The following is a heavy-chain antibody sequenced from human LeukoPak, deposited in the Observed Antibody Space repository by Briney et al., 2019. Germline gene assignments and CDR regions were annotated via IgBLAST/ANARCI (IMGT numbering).Heavy chain of an antibody. CDR3: ARVTGGIAAAGDY. Sequence: PGGSLRLSCAASGFTFDDYAMHWGRQAPGKGLEWVSGISWNSGSIGYADSVKGRFTISRDNAKNSRYLQMNSLRAEDTAVYYCARVTGGIAAAGDYWGQGTLVTVSS. CDR1: GFTFDDYA. D-gene: IGHD6-13*01. J-gene: IGHJ4*02. CDR2: ISWNSGSI. V-gene: IGHV3-9*01.